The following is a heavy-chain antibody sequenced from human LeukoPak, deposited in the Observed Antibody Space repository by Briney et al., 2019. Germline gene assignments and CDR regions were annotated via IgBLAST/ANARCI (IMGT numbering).Heavy chain of an antibody. CDR1: GYTFTSYD. Sequence: ASVKVSCKASGYTFTSYDTNWVRQATGQGLEWMGWMNPHSGNTGYAQKFQGRVTMTRDTSISTAYMELSSLRSDDTAVYFCARIPHRVPHNWFDPWGQGTLVTVSS. CDR2: MNPHSGNT. CDR3: ARIPHRVPHNWFDP. V-gene: IGHV1-8*01. J-gene: IGHJ5*02. D-gene: IGHD2-2*01.